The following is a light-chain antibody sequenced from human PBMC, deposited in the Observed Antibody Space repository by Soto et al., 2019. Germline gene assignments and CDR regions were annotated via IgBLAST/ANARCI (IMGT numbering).Light chain of an antibody. CDR1: SSNIGSNS. CDR3: VAWDDSLNGHV. Sequence: QSVLTQPPSASGTPGQRVTISCSGSSSNIGSNSVGWYQQPPGAAPKVLISTTDKRPSGVPDRFSGSKSGTSASLAISGLQSEDEADYYCVAWDDSLNGHVFGTGTKLTVL. CDR2: TTD. V-gene: IGLV1-44*01. J-gene: IGLJ1*01.